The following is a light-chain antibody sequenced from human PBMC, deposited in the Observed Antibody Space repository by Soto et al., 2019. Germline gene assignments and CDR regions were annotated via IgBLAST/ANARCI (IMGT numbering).Light chain of an antibody. J-gene: IGLJ2*01. V-gene: IGLV1-40*01. CDR2: DTT. CDR1: SSNIGASYD. Sequence: QSVLTQPPSVSGAPGQRVTISCTGSSSNIGASYDVHWYQQFPGTAPRVVIFDTTNRPSGVPDRFSGSKSGTSASLAITGLQAEDEGDYYCQSFHSSLSGVLFGGGTKVTVL. CDR3: QSFHSSLSGVL.